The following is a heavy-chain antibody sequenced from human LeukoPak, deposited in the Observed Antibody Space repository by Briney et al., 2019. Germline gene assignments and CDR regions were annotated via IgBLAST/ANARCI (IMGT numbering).Heavy chain of an antibody. J-gene: IGHJ6*02. Sequence: GGSLRLSCAASGFTFSSYSMNWVRQAPGKGLEWVSSISSSSSYIYYADSVKGRFTISSDNAKNSLYLQMNSLRAEDTAVYYCASSGARYCSSTSCSTAKVRNYYYYYGMDVWGQGTTVTVSS. V-gene: IGHV3-21*01. CDR2: ISSSSSYI. D-gene: IGHD2-2*02. CDR3: ASSGARYCSSTSCSTAKVRNYYYYYGMDV. CDR1: GFTFSSYS.